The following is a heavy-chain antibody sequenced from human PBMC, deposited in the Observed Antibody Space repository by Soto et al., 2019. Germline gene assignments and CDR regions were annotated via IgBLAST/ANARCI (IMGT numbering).Heavy chain of an antibody. Sequence: PGGSLRLSCTVSGFTFGDYTMNWFRQAPGKGLEWVAFIRTKTNGGTTEYAASVKGRFAISRDDSKNSLYLQMNSLKIEDTALYYCVRGHNSFDSWGQGTLVTVSS. CDR3: VRGHNSFDS. CDR1: GFTFGDYT. CDR2: IRTKTNGGTT. V-gene: IGHV3-49*03. J-gene: IGHJ4*02. D-gene: IGHD1-20*01.